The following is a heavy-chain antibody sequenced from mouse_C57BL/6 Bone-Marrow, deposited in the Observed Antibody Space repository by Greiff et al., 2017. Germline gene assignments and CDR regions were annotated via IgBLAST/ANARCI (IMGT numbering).Heavy chain of an antibody. CDR2: IHPNSGST. CDR1: GYTFTSYW. V-gene: IGHV1-64*01. CDR3: ARGKILRFFDY. J-gene: IGHJ2*01. Sequence: QVQLQQPGAELVKPGASVKLSCKASGYTFTSYWMHWVKQRPGQGLEWIGMIHPNSGSTNYNEKFKSKATLTVDKSSSAAYMQLSSLTSEDSAVYYCARGKILRFFDYWGQGTTLTVSS.